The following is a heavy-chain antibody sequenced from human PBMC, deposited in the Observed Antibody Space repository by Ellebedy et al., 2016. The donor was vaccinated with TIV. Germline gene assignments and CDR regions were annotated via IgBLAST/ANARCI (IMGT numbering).Heavy chain of an antibody. Sequence: ASVKVSCKVSGHTLMELSMHWVRQAPGKGLEWVGGFDPEHGTTIYAQKFQGRVTMIEDTSTDTVYMELSSLRSEDTTIYYGAAVRIQIWFPNWFDPWGQGTLVTVSS. CDR1: GHTLMELS. V-gene: IGHV1-24*01. CDR2: FDPEHGTT. J-gene: IGHJ5*02. D-gene: IGHD5-18*01. CDR3: AAVRIQIWFPNWFDP.